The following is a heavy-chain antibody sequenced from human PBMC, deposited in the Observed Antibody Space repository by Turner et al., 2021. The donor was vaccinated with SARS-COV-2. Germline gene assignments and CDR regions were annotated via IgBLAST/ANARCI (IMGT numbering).Heavy chain of an antibody. J-gene: IGHJ3*02. CDR3: ARDGGDQSGGAFDI. CDR2: INSTGYII. V-gene: IGHV3-11*04. D-gene: IGHD2-21*01. CDR1: GFSLSDYY. Sequence: HLVESGGGLVKPGGSLTLSCVASGFSLSDYYMSWVRQAPGKGLEWLSYINSTGYIINSADSVKGRFTVSRDNAKNSLSLVMDSLRAEDTAVCYCARDGGDQSGGAFDIWGQGTMVTVSS.